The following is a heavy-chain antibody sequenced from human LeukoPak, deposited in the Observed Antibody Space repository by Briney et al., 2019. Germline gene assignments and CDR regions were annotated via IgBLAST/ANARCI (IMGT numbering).Heavy chain of an antibody. Sequence: GGSLRLSCAASGFTFSSYAMHWVRQAPGKGLEWVAVISYDGSNKYYADSVKGRFTISRDNSKNTQYLQMNSLRAEDTAVYYCARDHIRLGELSLFDYWGQGTLVTVSS. CDR1: GFTFSSYA. J-gene: IGHJ4*02. CDR2: ISYDGSNK. CDR3: ARDHIRLGELSLFDY. D-gene: IGHD3-16*02. V-gene: IGHV3-30*04.